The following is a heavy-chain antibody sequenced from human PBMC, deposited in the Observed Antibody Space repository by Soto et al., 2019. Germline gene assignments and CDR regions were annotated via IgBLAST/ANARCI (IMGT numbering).Heavy chain of an antibody. CDR1: GFTFSSYS. J-gene: IGHJ4*02. Sequence: GGSLRLSCAASGFTFSSYSMNWVRQAPGKGLEWVSSISSSSSYIYYADSVKGRFTISRDNAKNSLYLQMNSLRAEDTAVYYCARPTDFWSGYYTQFDYWGQGTLVTVSS. D-gene: IGHD3-3*01. CDR2: ISSSSSYI. CDR3: ARPTDFWSGYYTQFDY. V-gene: IGHV3-21*01.